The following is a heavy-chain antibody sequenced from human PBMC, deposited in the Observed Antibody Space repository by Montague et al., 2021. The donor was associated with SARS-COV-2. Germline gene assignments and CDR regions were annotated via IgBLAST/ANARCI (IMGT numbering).Heavy chain of an antibody. J-gene: IGHJ4*02. V-gene: IGHV4-4*07. CDR1: GGSITSFY. CDR2: IYTSGST. Sequence: SETLSLTCTVSGGSITSFYWSWIRQPAGKGLECIGLIYTSGSTNYNPSLKSRVTISVDTSKKQFSLHLSSVTPADTAVYFCARVFDNSGYALDYWGQGTQVTVSS. CDR3: ARVFDNSGYALDY. D-gene: IGHD5-12*01.